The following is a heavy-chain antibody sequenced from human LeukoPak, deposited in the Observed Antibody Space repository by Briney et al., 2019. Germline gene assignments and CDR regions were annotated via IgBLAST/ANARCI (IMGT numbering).Heavy chain of an antibody. V-gene: IGHV4-59*12. Sequence: SETLSLTCTVSGGSISSYYWSWIRQPPGKGLECMGYIYYSGSSNYNPSLKSRVTISVDTSKNQFSLKLSSVTAADTAVYYCARDVAPHYYFDYWGQGTLVTVSS. CDR3: ARDVAPHYYFDY. CDR2: IYYSGSS. CDR1: GGSISSYY. J-gene: IGHJ4*02. D-gene: IGHD6-6*01.